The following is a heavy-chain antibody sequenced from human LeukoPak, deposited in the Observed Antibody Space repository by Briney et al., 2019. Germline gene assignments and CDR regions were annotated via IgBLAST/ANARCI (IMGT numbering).Heavy chain of an antibody. J-gene: IGHJ4*02. CDR3: ARAMCYTGSSDFDF. CDR2: ISYDGSKT. D-gene: IGHD1-26*01. V-gene: IGHV3-30-3*01. CDR1: GFTFNIYA. Sequence: GGSLRLSCAASGFTFNIYAVHWVRQAPGKGLEWVAVISYDGSKTYYADSVKGRFTISRDNSKNTLYLQMNSLRAEDTALYYCARAMCYTGSSDFDFWGRGTLVSVSS.